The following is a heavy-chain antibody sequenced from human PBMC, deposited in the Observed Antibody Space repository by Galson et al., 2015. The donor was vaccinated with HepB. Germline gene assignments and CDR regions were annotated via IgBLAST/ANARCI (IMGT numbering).Heavy chain of an antibody. CDR1: GFTFSNYA. V-gene: IGHV3-30-3*01. CDR3: ARAGAYRSRWSGSFRQTRTYYFYYGMDV. CDR2: ISSDGNSE. J-gene: IGHJ6*02. D-gene: IGHD6-13*01. Sequence: SLRLSCAASGFTFSNYAMHWVRQAPGRGLEWVAVISSDGNSEYFADSVKGRFTISRDNSKNTLYLEMSTLRPEDTSVYYCARAGAYRSRWSGSFRQTRTYYFYYGMDVWGRGTTVTVSS.